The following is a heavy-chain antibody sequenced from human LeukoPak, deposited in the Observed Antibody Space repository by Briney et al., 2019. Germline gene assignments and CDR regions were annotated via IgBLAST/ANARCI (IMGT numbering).Heavy chain of an antibody. Sequence: GGSLRLSCAASGFTFSSYSMNWVRQAPGKGLEWVSSISSSSSYIYYADSVKGRFTISRDNAKNSLYLQMNSLRAEDTAVYYCARDYCSGGSCATFDYWSQGTLVTVSS. J-gene: IGHJ4*02. CDR3: ARDYCSGGSCATFDY. V-gene: IGHV3-21*01. CDR2: ISSSSSYI. CDR1: GFTFSSYS. D-gene: IGHD2-15*01.